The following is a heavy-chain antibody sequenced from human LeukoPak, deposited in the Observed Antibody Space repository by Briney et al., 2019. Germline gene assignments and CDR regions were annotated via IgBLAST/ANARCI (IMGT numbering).Heavy chain of an antibody. CDR2: ISGNGATA. Sequence: GGSLTLSCAASGFTSSNYALSWVRQAPGKGLNWVTGISGNGATAYYADSVKGRFTISRDNSKNTLYLQMNSLRAEDTAVYYCARRDYSNSNTFAPLSDYWGQGTLVIVSS. CDR3: ARRDYSNSNTFAPLSDY. J-gene: IGHJ4*02. D-gene: IGHD2/OR15-2a*01. V-gene: IGHV3-23*01. CDR1: GFTSSNYA.